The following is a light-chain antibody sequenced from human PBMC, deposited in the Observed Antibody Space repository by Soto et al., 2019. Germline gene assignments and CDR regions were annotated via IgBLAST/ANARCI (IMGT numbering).Light chain of an antibody. V-gene: IGKV3-15*01. CDR3: QQYNNWPIT. Sequence: EIVKTQSPATPSVSPGEKATLSFRASQSVSSNLAWYQQKPGQAPRLLIYGASTRATGIPARFSGSGSGTEFTLTISSLQSEDFAVYYCQQYNNWPITFGQGTRLEIK. CDR2: GAS. CDR1: QSVSSN. J-gene: IGKJ5*01.